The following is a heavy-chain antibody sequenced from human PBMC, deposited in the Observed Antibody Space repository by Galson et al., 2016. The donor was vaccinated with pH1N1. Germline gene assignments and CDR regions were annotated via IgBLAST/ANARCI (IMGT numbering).Heavy chain of an antibody. Sequence: SVKVSCKVSGYTLSELSMHWVRQVSGQGLEWMGWINPYTGDTNYAQKLQGRVTMTTDTSTSTAYMELRSLRSDDTAVYYCACMVRGDYFDYWGQGTLVTVSS. CDR3: ACMVRGDYFDY. CDR1: GYTLSELS. V-gene: IGHV1-18*01. CDR2: INPYTGDT. D-gene: IGHD3-10*01. J-gene: IGHJ4*02.